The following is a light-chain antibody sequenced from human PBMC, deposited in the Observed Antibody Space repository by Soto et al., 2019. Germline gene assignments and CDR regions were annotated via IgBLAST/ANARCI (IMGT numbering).Light chain of an antibody. Sequence: DIQMTQSPPSLSASVGDRVTISCRASQSISTYLNWYQQKPGTAPKLLIYRASSVKSGVPPRFSGSGSGRDFTLTISSLRPEDIATYFCQHSYSSPPWTFGQGTKVEVK. CDR2: RAS. CDR1: QSISTY. CDR3: QHSYSSPPWT. J-gene: IGKJ1*01. V-gene: IGKV1-39*01.